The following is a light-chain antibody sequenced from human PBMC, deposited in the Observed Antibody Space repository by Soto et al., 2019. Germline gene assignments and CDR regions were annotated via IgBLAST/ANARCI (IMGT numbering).Light chain of an antibody. CDR3: QQRRNWPIT. Sequence: EIVLTQSPDTLSFSPGGRATLSCRASHSVSSYLAWYQQKPGQAPRLLIFDTSNRATGIPARFSGSGSGTDFTLTISSLEPEDFALYYCQQRRNWPITFGQGTRLDIK. CDR2: DTS. CDR1: HSVSSY. V-gene: IGKV3-11*01. J-gene: IGKJ5*01.